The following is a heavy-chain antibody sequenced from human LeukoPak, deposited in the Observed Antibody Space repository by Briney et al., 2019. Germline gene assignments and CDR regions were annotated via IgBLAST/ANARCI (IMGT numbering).Heavy chain of an antibody. V-gene: IGHV4-39*01. CDR2: IYYSGST. CDR1: GGSISSSSYY. J-gene: IGHJ4*02. Sequence: SEALSLTCTVSGGSISSSSYYWGWIRQPPGKGLEWIGSIYYSGSTYYNPSLKSRVTISVDTSKNQFSLKLSSVTAADTAVYYCASHCSSTSCYHLSFDYWGQGALVTVSS. CDR3: ASHCSSTSCYHLSFDY. D-gene: IGHD2-2*01.